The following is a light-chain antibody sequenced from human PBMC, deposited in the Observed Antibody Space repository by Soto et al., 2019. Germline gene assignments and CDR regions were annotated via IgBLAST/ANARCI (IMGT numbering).Light chain of an antibody. Sequence: EVVLTQSPATLSVSPGERVTVSCRASQIVDSSLAWYQQIPGQAPSLLFYGASTRATGIPARFSGSGSGTDFTLTISSVQSEDLALYYCQQYHKWPITFGQGARLELK. CDR3: QQYHKWPIT. CDR2: GAS. J-gene: IGKJ5*01. CDR1: QIVDSS. V-gene: IGKV3-15*01.